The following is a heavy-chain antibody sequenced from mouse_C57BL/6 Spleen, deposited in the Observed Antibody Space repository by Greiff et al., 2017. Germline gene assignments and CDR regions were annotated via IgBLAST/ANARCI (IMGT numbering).Heavy chain of an antibody. V-gene: IGHV1-19*01. D-gene: IGHD1-1*01. Sequence: VQLQQSGPVLVKPGASVKMSCKASGYTFTDYYMNWVKQSHGKSLEWIGVINPYNGGTSYNQKFKGKATLTVDKSSSTAYMELNSLTSEDSAVYYCARRGGSITYYFDYWGQGTTLTVSS. CDR3: ARRGGSITYYFDY. J-gene: IGHJ2*01. CDR2: INPYNGGT. CDR1: GYTFTDYY.